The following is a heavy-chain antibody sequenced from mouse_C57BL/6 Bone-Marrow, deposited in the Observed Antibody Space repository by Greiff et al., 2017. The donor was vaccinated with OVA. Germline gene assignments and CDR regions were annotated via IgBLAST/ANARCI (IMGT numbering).Heavy chain of an antibody. J-gene: IGHJ3*01. CDR3: ARQGRGWFAY. V-gene: IGHV5-6*01. CDR1: GFTFSSYG. Sequence: EVQRVESGGDLVKPGGSLKLSCAASGFTFSSYGMSWVRQTPDKRLEWVATISSGGSYTYYPDSVKGRFTISRDNAKNTLYLQMSSLKSEDTAMYYCARQGRGWFAYWGQGTLVTVSA. CDR2: ISSGGSYT.